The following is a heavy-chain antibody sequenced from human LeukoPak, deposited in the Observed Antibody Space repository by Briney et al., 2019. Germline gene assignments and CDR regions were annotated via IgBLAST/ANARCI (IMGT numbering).Heavy chain of an antibody. V-gene: IGHV3-23*01. CDR2: ISGSGGST. D-gene: IGHD2-2*01. CDR3: AVTATPPQSQLLLGYYYYGMDV. Sequence: GGSLRLSCAASGFTFSSYAMSWLRQAPGKGLEWVSAISGSGGSTYYADSVKGRFTISRDNSKNTLYLQMNSLRAEDTAVYYCAVTATPPQSQLLLGYYYYGMDVWGQGTTVTASS. CDR1: GFTFSSYA. J-gene: IGHJ6*02.